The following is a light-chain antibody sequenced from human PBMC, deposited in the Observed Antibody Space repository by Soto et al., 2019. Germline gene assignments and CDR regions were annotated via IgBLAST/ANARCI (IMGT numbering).Light chain of an antibody. CDR3: ATWDDSLNVV. V-gene: IGLV1-44*01. CDR1: SSNIGSNT. J-gene: IGLJ3*02. CDR2: SND. Sequence: QSVLTQSPSASGTPGQRVSTFGSGSSSNIGSNTVSWYQHIRGTAPKLLIYSNDQRPSAVPGRFSGSKSGSSASLSISGLQSEDEAYYYCATWDDSLNVVFGGGTKLTVL.